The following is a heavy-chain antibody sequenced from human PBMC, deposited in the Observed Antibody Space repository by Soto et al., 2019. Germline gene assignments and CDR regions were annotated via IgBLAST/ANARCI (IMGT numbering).Heavy chain of an antibody. CDR1: GASISSYY. D-gene: IGHD1-26*01. J-gene: IGHJ5*02. Sequence: SETLSLTCTVSGASISSYYWSWIRQPPGKGMEWIGYMHYSGSTNYNPSLKSRVTISVDTSKNQFSLNLRSVTAADTAMYYCARDSYAETATGSWCDPWGQGTLVTVSS. CDR3: ARDSYAETATGSWCDP. V-gene: IGHV4-59*01. CDR2: MHYSGST.